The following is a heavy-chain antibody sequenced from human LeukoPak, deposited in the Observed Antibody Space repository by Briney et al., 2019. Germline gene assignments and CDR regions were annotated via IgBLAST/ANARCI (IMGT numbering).Heavy chain of an antibody. CDR3: AKNKAGTRAIEY. J-gene: IGHJ4*02. Sequence: GGSLRLSCAASGFTFSSYAMSWARQAPGKGLEWVSTISSSGGGTYYADSVKGRFTISRDNSRTTLYLQMNSLRAEDTAVYYCAKNKAGTRAIEYWGQGTLVTVSS. CDR1: GFTFSSYA. CDR2: ISSSGGGT. D-gene: IGHD6-19*01. V-gene: IGHV3-23*01.